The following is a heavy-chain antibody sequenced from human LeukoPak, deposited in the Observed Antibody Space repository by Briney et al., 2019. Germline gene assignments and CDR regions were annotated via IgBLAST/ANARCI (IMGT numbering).Heavy chain of an antibody. V-gene: IGHV3-23*01. CDR1: GFTFSSNA. D-gene: IGHD6-19*01. Sequence: GGSLRLSCAASGFTFSSNAMTWVRQAPGKGLEWVSAISGSGGSTYYAGSVKGRFTISRDNSKSTLYLQMSSLRVDDTALYYCAKAMGEQWLLDYWGQGTLVTVSS. J-gene: IGHJ4*02. CDR2: ISGSGGST. CDR3: AKAMGEQWLLDY.